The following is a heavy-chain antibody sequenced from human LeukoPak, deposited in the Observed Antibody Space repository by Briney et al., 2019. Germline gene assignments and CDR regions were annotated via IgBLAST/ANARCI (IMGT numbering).Heavy chain of an antibody. Sequence: GASVKVSCKASGYTFTSYAMHWVRQAPGQRLEWMGWINAGNGNTKYSQKFQGRVTITRDTSASTAYMELSSLRSEDTAVYYCARDPTSSRYCSSTSCPGLLFDYWGHGTLVTVSS. J-gene: IGHJ4*01. D-gene: IGHD2-2*01. CDR2: INAGNGNT. CDR1: GYTFTSYA. CDR3: ARDPTSSRYCSSTSCPGLLFDY. V-gene: IGHV1-3*01.